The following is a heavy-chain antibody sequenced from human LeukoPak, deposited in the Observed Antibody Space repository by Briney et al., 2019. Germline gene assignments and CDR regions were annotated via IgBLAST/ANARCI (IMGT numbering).Heavy chain of an antibody. CDR2: ISWDGGST. CDR1: GFTFDDYA. D-gene: IGHD3-10*01. Sequence: GGSLRLSCAASGFTFDDYAMHWVRQAPGKGPEWVSLISWDGGSTYYADSVKGRFTISRDNSKNSLYLQMNSLRAEDTALYYCAKGLGRYYYYYYMDVWGKGTTVTVSS. CDR3: AKGLGRYYYYYYMDV. V-gene: IGHV3-43D*03. J-gene: IGHJ6*03.